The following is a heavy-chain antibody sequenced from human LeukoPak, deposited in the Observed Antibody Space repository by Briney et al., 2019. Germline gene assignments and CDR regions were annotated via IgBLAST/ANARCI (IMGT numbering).Heavy chain of an antibody. J-gene: IGHJ4*02. CDR3: ARVTGYMIEDYFDY. CDR1: GGSISGFY. V-gene: IGHV4-59*01. CDR2: MSNNGAT. Sequence: SETLSLTCTVSGGSISGFYWSWIRQPPGKGLEWIGYMSNNGATTYNPSLKSRVTISIDMTNNHFSLTLKSVTAADKAVYYCARVTGYMIEDYFDYWGQGTLVTVSS. D-gene: IGHD3-22*01.